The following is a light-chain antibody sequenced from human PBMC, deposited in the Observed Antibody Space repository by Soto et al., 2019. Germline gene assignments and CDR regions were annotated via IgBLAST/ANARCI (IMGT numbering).Light chain of an antibody. V-gene: IGKV1-5*01. Sequence: DIQMTQSPSTLSASVGDRVTITCRASQSISTWLAWYQQKPGKAPNLLIYYASILESGVPSRFSGSGSGTEFTLTICSLQPDDFVTYYCQQYHTYRTFGQGTKVEIK. J-gene: IGKJ1*01. CDR2: YAS. CDR1: QSISTW. CDR3: QQYHTYRT.